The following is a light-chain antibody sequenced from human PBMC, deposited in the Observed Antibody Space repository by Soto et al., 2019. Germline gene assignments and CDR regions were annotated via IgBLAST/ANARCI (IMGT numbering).Light chain of an antibody. CDR1: SSYVGAYDF. J-gene: IGLJ1*01. CDR3: SSYTTSSTRV. CDR2: EVS. Sequence: QSVLAQPASVSGSPGQSITISCSGTSSYVGAYDFVSWYQQHPDKAPKLMIYEVSNRPSGVSYRFSGSKSVNTATLTISGLQAEDEADYYCSSYTTSSTRVFGTGNKVTVL. V-gene: IGLV2-14*03.